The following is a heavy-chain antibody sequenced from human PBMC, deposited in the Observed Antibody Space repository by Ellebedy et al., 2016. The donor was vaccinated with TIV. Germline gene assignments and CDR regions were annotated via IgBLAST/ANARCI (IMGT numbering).Heavy chain of an antibody. D-gene: IGHD3-10*01. J-gene: IGHJ4*02. CDR1: GFSVGNNY. Sequence: GESLKISCTASGFSVGNNYVSWVRQAPGKGLEWVSAISASGVDRTHYADSVKGRFTISRDISKDTLYLQMNSLRVDDTAVYYCGKEKWFGDLLTFEYWGQGTLVTVSS. CDR3: GKEKWFGDLLTFEY. V-gene: IGHV3-23*01. CDR2: ISASGVDRT.